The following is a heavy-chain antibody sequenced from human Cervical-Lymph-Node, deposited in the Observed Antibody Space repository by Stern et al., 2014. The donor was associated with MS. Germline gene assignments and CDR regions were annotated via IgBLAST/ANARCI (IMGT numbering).Heavy chain of an antibody. CDR3: ATYSSSWSPPWF. CDR2: INPSGGTT. CDR1: GDIFTAYY. Sequence: VQLVESGAEVKKPGASVKVSCKASGDIFTAYYAHWGRQAPGQGLEYMGIINPSGGTTHYAQKFQGRVTMTRDTSTSTFYMELSSLRSEDTAVYYCATYSSSWSPPWFWGQGTLVAVSS. J-gene: IGHJ4*02. V-gene: IGHV1-46*01. D-gene: IGHD6-13*01.